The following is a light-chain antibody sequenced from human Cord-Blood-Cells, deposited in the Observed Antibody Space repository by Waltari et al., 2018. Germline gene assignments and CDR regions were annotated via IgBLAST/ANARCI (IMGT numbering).Light chain of an antibody. Sequence: QSALTQPASVSGSPGQSITISCTGTSSDVGGYNYVSWYQQHPGNAPKLMIYDVSNRPAGVSNRFSGSKSGNTASLTISGLQAGDEADYYCSSYTSSSTLDVVFGGGTKLTAL. CDR2: DVS. V-gene: IGLV2-14*01. CDR1: SSDVGGYNY. CDR3: SSYTSSSTLDVV. J-gene: IGLJ2*01.